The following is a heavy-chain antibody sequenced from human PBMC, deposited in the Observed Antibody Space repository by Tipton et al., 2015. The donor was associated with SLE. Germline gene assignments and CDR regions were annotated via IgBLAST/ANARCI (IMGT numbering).Heavy chain of an antibody. J-gene: IGHJ3*02. CDR2: ISYSGAT. Sequence: TLSLTCIVSGGSITTRSYYWGWIRQPPGRGLEWTASISYSGATYYNPSLKGRVIISLDTSRNHFSLKLTSVTAADTAVYFCARDRDIVLEPVPIPPAFDIWGQGTTVTVSS. V-gene: IGHV4-39*07. CDR1: GGSITTRSYY. D-gene: IGHD2-8*02. CDR3: ARDRDIVLEPVPIPPAFDI.